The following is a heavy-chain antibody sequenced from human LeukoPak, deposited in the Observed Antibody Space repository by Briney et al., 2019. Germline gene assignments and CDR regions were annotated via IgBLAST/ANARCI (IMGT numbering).Heavy chain of an antibody. V-gene: IGHV3-43D*03. Sequence: PGGSLRLSCAASGFTFDDYGMHWVRQSPGKGLKWVSLISWDGGTTYYADSVQGRFTISRDNSKNSLYLQMDSLRPEDTALYYCAKDVSGYDSYFDYWGQGTLVTVSS. D-gene: IGHD5-12*01. J-gene: IGHJ4*02. CDR1: GFTFDDYG. CDR2: ISWDGGTT. CDR3: AKDVSGYDSYFDY.